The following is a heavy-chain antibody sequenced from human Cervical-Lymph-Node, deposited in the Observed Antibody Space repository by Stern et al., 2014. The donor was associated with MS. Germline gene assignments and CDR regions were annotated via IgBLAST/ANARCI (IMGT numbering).Heavy chain of an antibody. D-gene: IGHD6-13*01. J-gene: IGHJ4*02. CDR1: GYSISSGYY. Sequence: QVQLQESGPGLVKPSETLSLTCTVSGYSISSGYYWGWIRQPPGKGLEGIGSIYHSGSTYYNPSLKSRVTISVDTSKNQFSLKLSSVTAADTAVYYCARGHKSSWYDYWGQGTLVTVSS. CDR2: IYHSGST. CDR3: ARGHKSSWYDY. V-gene: IGHV4-38-2*02.